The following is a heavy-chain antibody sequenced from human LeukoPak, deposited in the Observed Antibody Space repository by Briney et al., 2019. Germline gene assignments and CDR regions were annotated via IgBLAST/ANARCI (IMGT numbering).Heavy chain of an antibody. D-gene: IGHD6-13*01. V-gene: IGHV3-23*01. CDR3: AIDLRYSSSWLEIDY. Sequence: GGSLRLSCAASGFTFSSYAMSWVRLAPGKGLEWVSAISGSGGSTYYADSVKGRFTISRDNSKNTLYLQMNSLRAEDTAVYYCAIDLRYSSSWLEIDYWGQGTLVTVSS. J-gene: IGHJ4*02. CDR1: GFTFSSYA. CDR2: ISGSGGST.